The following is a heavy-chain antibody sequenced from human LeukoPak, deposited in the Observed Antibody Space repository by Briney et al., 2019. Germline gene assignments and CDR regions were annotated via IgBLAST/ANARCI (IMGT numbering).Heavy chain of an antibody. CDR3: ARASLYCSSTSCYTFYYYYGMDV. Sequence: ASVKVSCKASGYTFTSYDINWVRQAPGQGLEWMGWMNPNSGNTGYAQKFQGRVTMTRNTSISTAYMELSSLRSEDTAVYYCARASLYCSSTSCYTFYYYYGMDVWGQGTTVTVSS. D-gene: IGHD2-2*02. J-gene: IGHJ6*02. V-gene: IGHV1-8*01. CDR2: MNPNSGNT. CDR1: GYTFTSYD.